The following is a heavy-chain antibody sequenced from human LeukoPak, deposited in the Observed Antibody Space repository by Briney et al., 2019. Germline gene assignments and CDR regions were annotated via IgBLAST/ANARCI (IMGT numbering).Heavy chain of an antibody. CDR2: IYNSGSKT. Sequence: HGGSLRLSCTASGFSFSTYSMTWVRQGPGKGLEWVSSIYNSGSKTFYADSVKGRFTISRDNSKNTLYLQMNSLTAEDTAIYYCSKDVVPDSGWDLDYWGQGTLVTVSS. CDR1: GFSFSTYS. V-gene: IGHV3-23*05. J-gene: IGHJ4*02. CDR3: SKDVVPDSGWDLDY. D-gene: IGHD6-19*01.